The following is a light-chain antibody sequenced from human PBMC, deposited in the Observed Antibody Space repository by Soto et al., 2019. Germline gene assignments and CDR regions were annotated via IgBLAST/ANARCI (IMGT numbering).Light chain of an antibody. V-gene: IGLV1-40*01. CDR2: GNI. CDR3: SSYTSSNTLEV. J-gene: IGLJ1*01. Sequence: QSVLTQPPSVSGAPGQRVTISCTGSSSNLGAAYDVHWYQYRPGTAPKLLIYGNINRPSGVPDRISGSKFGTSASLTISGLQAEDEADYYCSSYTSSNTLEVFGSGTKVTVL. CDR1: SSNLGAAYD.